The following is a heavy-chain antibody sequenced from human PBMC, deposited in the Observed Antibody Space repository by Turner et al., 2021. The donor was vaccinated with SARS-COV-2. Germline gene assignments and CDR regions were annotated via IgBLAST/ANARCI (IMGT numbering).Heavy chain of an antibody. CDR2: MSGNGDST. J-gene: IGHJ6*02. Sequence: EVQLLVSGGGLIQSVGSRVLFCSASRFSFSSYAMSWGRQAPEKGLEWVSTMSGNGDSTYYADSVKSRFTISRGNSKNTLYLQMHSLRAEDTAVYYCAKDLAAYYDSSGYYSYYYGVDVWGQGTTVTVSS. CDR3: AKDLAAYYDSSGYYSYYYGVDV. V-gene: IGHV3-23*01. CDR1: RFSFSSYA. D-gene: IGHD3-22*01.